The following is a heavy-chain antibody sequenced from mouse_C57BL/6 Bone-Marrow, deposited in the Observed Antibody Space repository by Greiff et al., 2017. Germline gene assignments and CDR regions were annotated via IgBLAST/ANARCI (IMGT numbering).Heavy chain of an antibody. D-gene: IGHD1-1*01. Sequence: EVQGVESGEGLVKPGGSLKLSCAASGFTFSSYAMSWVRQTPEKRLEWVAYISSGGDYIYYAETVKGRFTISRDNARNTLYLQMSSLKSEDTAMYYCTREVYYYGSSHWYFDVWGTGTTVTGSS. J-gene: IGHJ1*03. V-gene: IGHV5-9-1*02. CDR1: GFTFSSYA. CDR3: TREVYYYGSSHWYFDV. CDR2: ISSGGDYI.